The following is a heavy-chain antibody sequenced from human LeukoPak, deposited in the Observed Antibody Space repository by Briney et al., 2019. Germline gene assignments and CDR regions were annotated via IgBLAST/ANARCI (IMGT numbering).Heavy chain of an antibody. J-gene: IGHJ6*02. Sequence: GGSLRLSCAASGFTFSSYAMHWVRQAPGKGLEWVAVISYDGSNKYYADSVKGRFTISRDNSKNTLYLQMNSLRAEDTAVYYCARDIVVVPALVYYYYGMDVWGQGTTVTVSS. CDR1: GFTFSSYA. V-gene: IGHV3-30-3*01. CDR2: ISYDGSNK. D-gene: IGHD2-2*01. CDR3: ARDIVVVPALVYYYYGMDV.